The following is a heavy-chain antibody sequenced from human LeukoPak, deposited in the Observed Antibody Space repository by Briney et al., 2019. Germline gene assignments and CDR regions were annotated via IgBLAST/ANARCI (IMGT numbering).Heavy chain of an antibody. CDR2: IRGSGGST. J-gene: IGHJ4*02. V-gene: IGHV3-23*01. Sequence: PGGSLRLSCAASGFTFSSYAMSWVRQTPGQGLEWVSAIRGSGGSTYYADSVKGRFTISRDNSKNTLYLQMNSLRAEDTAVYYCAKDKGYGGPDGLLDYWGQGTLVTVSS. CDR1: GFTFSSYA. D-gene: IGHD4-23*01. CDR3: AKDKGYGGPDGLLDY.